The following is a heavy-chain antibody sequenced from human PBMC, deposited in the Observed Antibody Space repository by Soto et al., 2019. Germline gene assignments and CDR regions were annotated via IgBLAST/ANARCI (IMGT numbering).Heavy chain of an antibody. CDR1: GGSISGSTYY. D-gene: IGHD3-3*01. CDR2: IYSTGST. J-gene: IGHJ4*02. CDR3: ARPRSGETRLGGFDC. Sequence: QLHLQESGPGLVTPSETLSLTCSVSGGSISGSTYYWAWIRQPPGKALEWIGSIYSTGSTYYNPSLTSHTTISVDTSSNHFSLNLASVTASDTAVYYCARPRSGETRLGGFDCWGQGILVTVSS. V-gene: IGHV4-39*02.